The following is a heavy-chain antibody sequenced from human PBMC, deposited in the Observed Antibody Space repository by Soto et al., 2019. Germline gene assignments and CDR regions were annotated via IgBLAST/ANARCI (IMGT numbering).Heavy chain of an antibody. CDR2: ILPIFATP. V-gene: IGHV1-69*06. CDR1: EGTFNNYV. Sequence: QVQLVQSGGEVKKPGSSVKVSCKASEGTFNNYVVNWVRQAPGQGLEWMGGILPIFATPKYAQKFQGRVTITADKSTSTAYMELTSLRSADTAVYYCAGRCDCTTCLGHFDYWGQGTLVTVAS. J-gene: IGHJ4*02. D-gene: IGHD2-2*01. CDR3: AGRCDCTTCLGHFDY.